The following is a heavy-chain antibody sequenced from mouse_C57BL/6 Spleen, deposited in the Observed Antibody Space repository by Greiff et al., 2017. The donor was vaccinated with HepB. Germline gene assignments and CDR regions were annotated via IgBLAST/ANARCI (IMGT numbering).Heavy chain of an antibody. J-gene: IGHJ2*01. V-gene: IGHV1-64*01. CDR1: GYTFTSYW. Sequence: VKLQQPGAELVKPGASVKLSCKASGYTFTSYWMHWVKQRPGQGLEWIGMIHPNSGSTNYNEKFKSKATLTVDKSSSTAYMQLSSLTSEDSAVYYCARDYDYDVDYWGQGTTLTVSS. CDR3: ARDYDYDVDY. CDR2: IHPNSGST. D-gene: IGHD2-4*01.